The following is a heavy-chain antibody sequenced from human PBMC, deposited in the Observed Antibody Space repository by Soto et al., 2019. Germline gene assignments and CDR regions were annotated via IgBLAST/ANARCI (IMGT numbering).Heavy chain of an antibody. V-gene: IGHV1-18*01. J-gene: IGHJ4*02. Sequence: ASVKVSCKASGYIFTNFGITWVRQAPGQGLEWLGWISPYNGDTTYAQNLQGRVTMTTDSFTTTAYMELRSLRSDDTAVYYCAKDHLRSIGLAGVDWGQGTQVTVSS. CDR2: ISPYNGDT. D-gene: IGHD3-3*01. CDR3: AKDHLRSIGLAGVD. CDR1: GYIFTNFG.